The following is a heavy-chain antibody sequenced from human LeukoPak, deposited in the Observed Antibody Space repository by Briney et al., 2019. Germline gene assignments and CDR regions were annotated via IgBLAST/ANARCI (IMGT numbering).Heavy chain of an antibody. Sequence: ASVKVSCKVSGYTLTELSMHWVRQAPGKGLEWMGGFDPEDGETIYAQKFQGRVTMTRDTSTSTVYMEMSSLRSEDTAVYYCARGRLEVPAVIAYWGQGTLVTVSS. D-gene: IGHD2-2*02. J-gene: IGHJ4*02. V-gene: IGHV1-24*01. CDR2: FDPEDGET. CDR1: GYTLTELS. CDR3: ARGRLEVPAVIAY.